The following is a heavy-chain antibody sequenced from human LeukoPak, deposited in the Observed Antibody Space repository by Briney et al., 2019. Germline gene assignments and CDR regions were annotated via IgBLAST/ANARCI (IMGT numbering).Heavy chain of an antibody. D-gene: IGHD2-15*01. J-gene: IGHJ4*02. CDR2: INPNSGGT. CDR3: ARDPDPANDIVVVVAAN. Sequence: ASVKVSCKASGYTFTGYYMHRVRQAPGQGLEWMGRINPNSGGTNYAQKFQGRVTMTRDTSISTAYMELSRLRSDDTAVYYCARDPDPANDIVVVVAANWGQGTLVTVSS. V-gene: IGHV1-2*06. CDR1: GYTFTGYY.